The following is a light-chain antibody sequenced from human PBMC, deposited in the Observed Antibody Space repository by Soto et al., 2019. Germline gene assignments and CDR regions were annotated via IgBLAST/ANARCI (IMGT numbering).Light chain of an antibody. V-gene: IGKV1-39*01. J-gene: IGKJ2*01. CDR3: QQSYSIPYT. CDR2: APS. Sequence: DIQMTQSPSSLSASVGDRVTITCRASQSISSYLNWYQQKPGKAPKLLIYAPSSLQSGVPSRFSGSGSGTDFTLTISSLQPEDFATYHCQQSYSIPYTFGQGTKLEIK. CDR1: QSISSY.